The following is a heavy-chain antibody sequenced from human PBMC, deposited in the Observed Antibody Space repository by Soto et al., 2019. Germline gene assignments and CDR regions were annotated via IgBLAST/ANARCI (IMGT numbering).Heavy chain of an antibody. J-gene: IGHJ4*02. V-gene: IGHV3-23*01. CDR1: GFTFSSYI. Sequence: GGSLRLSCTASGFTFSSYIMNWVRQAPGKGLEWISTITADGGGTFYADSVKGRFTISRDNSKNTLYLQMDNLRAEDTALYYCAKDRGGSGWPELDCWGQGTQVTVSS. CDR2: ITADGGGT. D-gene: IGHD6-19*01. CDR3: AKDRGGSGWPELDC.